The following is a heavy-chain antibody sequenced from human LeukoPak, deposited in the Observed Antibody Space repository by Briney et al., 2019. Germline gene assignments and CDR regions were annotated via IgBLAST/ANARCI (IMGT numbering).Heavy chain of an antibody. J-gene: IGHJ4*02. CDR2: ISSSSSAI. Sequence: GGSLRLSCAASGFTFSSYSMNWVRQAPGKGLEWVSDISSSSSAIYYADSVRGRFTISRDNAKNSLYLQMNSLRAEDTAVYYCARAAAGIFDYWGQGTLVTVSS. CDR1: GFTFSSYS. D-gene: IGHD6-13*01. CDR3: ARAAAGIFDY. V-gene: IGHV3-48*01.